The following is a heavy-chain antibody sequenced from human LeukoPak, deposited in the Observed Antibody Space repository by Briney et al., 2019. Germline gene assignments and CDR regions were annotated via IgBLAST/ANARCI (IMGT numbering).Heavy chain of an antibody. V-gene: IGHV3-74*01. J-gene: IGHJ6*02. CDR1: GFTSSTHW. CDR3: ASLLTPYHGSGGGGMDV. Sequence: RGSLRLSCAASGFTSSTHWMYWVRQAPGKEVGWVSRISGDVSLTSYADSVRGRFTISRDNAKETLYLQMTSLRVEDTAVYSCASLLTPYHGSGGGGMDVWGQGTTVTVSS. D-gene: IGHD3-10*01. CDR2: ISGDVSLT.